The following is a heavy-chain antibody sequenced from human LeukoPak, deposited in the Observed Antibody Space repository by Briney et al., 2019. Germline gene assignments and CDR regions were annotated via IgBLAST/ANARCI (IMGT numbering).Heavy chain of an antibody. D-gene: IGHD5-18*01. V-gene: IGHV3-64D*06. Sequence: GGFLRLSCSASGLPFNNYVMHWVRQAPGKGLDYVSGISADGGTTYYADSAKGRFTISRDNSKNTLYLQLSSLRAEDTAVYYCVNGGVDTTMVPFDSWGQGTLVTVSS. CDR1: GLPFNNYV. CDR3: VNGGVDTTMVPFDS. CDR2: ISADGGTT. J-gene: IGHJ4*02.